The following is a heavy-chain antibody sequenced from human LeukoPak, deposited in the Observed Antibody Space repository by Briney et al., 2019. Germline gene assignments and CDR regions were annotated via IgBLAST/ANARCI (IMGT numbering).Heavy chain of an antibody. CDR3: ARGITMVRGVLVLNWFDP. CDR2: ISYDGSNK. V-gene: IGHV3-30-3*01. J-gene: IGHJ5*02. D-gene: IGHD3-10*01. Sequence: PGGSLRLSCAASGFTFSSYAMHWVRQAPGKGLEWVAVISYDGSNKYYADSVKGRFTISRDNSKNTLYLQMNSLRAEDTAVYYCARGITMVRGVLVLNWFDPWGQGTLVTVSP. CDR1: GFTFSSYA.